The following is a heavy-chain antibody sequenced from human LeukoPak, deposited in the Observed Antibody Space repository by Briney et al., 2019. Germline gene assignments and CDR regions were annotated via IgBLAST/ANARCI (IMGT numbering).Heavy chain of an antibody. V-gene: IGHV5-51*01. CDR2: IYPGDSDT. CDR3: ARQTTVTSDFDY. J-gene: IGHJ4*02. Sequence: GESLKISCKGSGYSFTGYWIGWVRQMPGKGLEWMGIIYPGDSDTRYSPSLEGQVTISADKSISTAYLQWSSLKASDTAMYYCARQTTVTSDFDYWGQGTLVTVSS. CDR1: GYSFTGYW. D-gene: IGHD4-17*01.